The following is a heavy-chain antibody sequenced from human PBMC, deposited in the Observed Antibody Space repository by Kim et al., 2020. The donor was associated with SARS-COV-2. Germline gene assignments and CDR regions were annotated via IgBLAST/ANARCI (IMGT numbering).Heavy chain of an antibody. CDR1: GGTFSSYA. CDR2: IIPIFGTA. V-gene: IGHV1-69*13. J-gene: IGHJ6*02. Sequence: SVKVSCKASGGTFSSYAISWVRQAPGQGLEWMGGIIPIFGTANYAQKFQGRVTITADESTSTAYMELSSLRSEDTAVYYCATGSITIFGVAHIAPHYYYYYGMDVWGQGTTVTVSS. D-gene: IGHD3-3*01. CDR3: ATGSITIFGVAHIAPHYYYYYGMDV.